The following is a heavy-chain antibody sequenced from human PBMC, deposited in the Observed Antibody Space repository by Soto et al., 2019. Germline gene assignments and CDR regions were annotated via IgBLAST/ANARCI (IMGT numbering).Heavy chain of an antibody. D-gene: IGHD6-19*01. CDR2: TYYRSKWYN. CDR1: GDSVSSNSAA. CDR3: ARDRGSSSGWLNNWFDP. Sequence: PSQTLSLTCAISGDSVSSNSAAWNWIRQSPSRGLEWLGRTYYRSKWYNDYAVSVKSRITINPDTSKNQFSLQLNSVTPEDTAVYYCARDRGSSSGWLNNWFDPWGQGXLVTVYS. V-gene: IGHV6-1*01. J-gene: IGHJ5*02.